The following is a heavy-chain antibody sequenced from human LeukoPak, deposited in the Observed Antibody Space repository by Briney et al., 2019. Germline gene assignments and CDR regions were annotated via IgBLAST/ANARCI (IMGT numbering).Heavy chain of an antibody. D-gene: IGHD2-2*01. CDR3: ARDRGDIVVVPAAMSMDV. CDR2: ISYDGSNK. J-gene: IGHJ6*04. V-gene: IGHV3-30*04. Sequence: PGRSLRLSCAASGFTFSSYAMHWVRQAPGKGLEWVAVISYDGSNKYYADSVKGRFTISRDNSKNTLYLQMNSLRAEDTAVYYCARDRGDIVVVPAAMSMDVWGKGTTVTVSS. CDR1: GFTFSSYA.